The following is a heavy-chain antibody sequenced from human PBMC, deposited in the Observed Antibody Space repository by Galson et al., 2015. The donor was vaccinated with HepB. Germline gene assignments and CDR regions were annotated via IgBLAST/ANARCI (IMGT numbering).Heavy chain of an antibody. CDR3: AKDLYRGGGDAFDI. D-gene: IGHD3-16*01. Sequence: SLRLSCAASGFTFSSYGMHWVRQAPGKGLEWVAVISYDGSNKYYADSVKGRFTISRDNSKNTLYLQMNSLRAEDTAMYYCAKDLYRGGGDAFDIWGQGTMVTVSS. CDR1: GFTFSSYG. J-gene: IGHJ3*02. CDR2: ISYDGSNK. V-gene: IGHV3-30*18.